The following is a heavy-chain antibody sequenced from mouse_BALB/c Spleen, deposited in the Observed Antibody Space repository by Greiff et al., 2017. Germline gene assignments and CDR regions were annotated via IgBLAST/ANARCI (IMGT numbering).Heavy chain of an antibody. D-gene: IGHD1-1*01. Sequence: EVKLVESGGGLVKPGGSLKLSCAASGFAFSSYDMSWVRQTPEKRLEWVAYISSGGGSTYYPDTVKGRFTISRDNAKNTLYLQMSSLKSEDTAMYYGAREGLLRYWYFDVWGAGTTVTVSS. J-gene: IGHJ1*01. V-gene: IGHV5-12-1*01. CDR3: AREGLLRYWYFDV. CDR2: ISSGGGST. CDR1: GFAFSSYD.